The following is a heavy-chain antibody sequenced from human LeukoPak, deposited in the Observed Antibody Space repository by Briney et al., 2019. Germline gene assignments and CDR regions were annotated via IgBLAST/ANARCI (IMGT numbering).Heavy chain of an antibody. CDR2: ISYDGSNK. CDR3: ASDLGALFDY. CDR1: GFTFSSYA. J-gene: IGHJ4*02. D-gene: IGHD3-16*01. V-gene: IGHV3-30-3*01. Sequence: SGGSLRLSCAASGFTFSSYAMHWVRQAPGKGLEWVAVISYDGSNKYYADSVKGQFTISRDNSKNTLYLQMNSLRAEDTAVYYCASDLGALFDYWGQGTLVTVSS.